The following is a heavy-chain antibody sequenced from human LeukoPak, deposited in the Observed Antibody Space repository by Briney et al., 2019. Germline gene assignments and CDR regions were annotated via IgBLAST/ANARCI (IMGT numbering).Heavy chain of an antibody. D-gene: IGHD3-10*01. J-gene: IGHJ4*02. CDR1: GYTFTSYG. V-gene: IGHV1-18*01. Sequence: ASAKVSCKASGYTFTSYGISWVRQAPGQGLEWMGWISAYNGNTNYAQKLQGRVTMTTDTSTSTAYMELRSLRSDDTAVYYCARHFYGSGTYYHFDYWGQGTLVTVSS. CDR3: ARHFYGSGTYYHFDY. CDR2: ISAYNGNT.